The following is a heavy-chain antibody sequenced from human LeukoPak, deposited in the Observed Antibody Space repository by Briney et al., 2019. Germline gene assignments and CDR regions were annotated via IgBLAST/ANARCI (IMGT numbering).Heavy chain of an antibody. Sequence: GGSLRLSCAASGXTVSSNYMSWVRQAPGKGLEWVSVIYSGGSTYYADSVKGRFTISRDNSKNTLFLQMNSLRAEDTAVYYCARDLYYYGMDVWGQGTTVTVSS. V-gene: IGHV3-53*01. CDR1: GXTVSSNY. CDR2: IYSGGST. CDR3: ARDLYYYGMDV. J-gene: IGHJ6*02.